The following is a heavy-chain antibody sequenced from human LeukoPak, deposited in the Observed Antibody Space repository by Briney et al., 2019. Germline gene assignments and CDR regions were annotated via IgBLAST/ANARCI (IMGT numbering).Heavy chain of an antibody. CDR1: GGTFSSYA. D-gene: IGHD3-16*01. CDR3: ARDLMITFGGVMFDH. CDR2: IIPILGIA. V-gene: IGHV1-69*04. J-gene: IGHJ4*02. Sequence: ASVKVSCKASGGTFSSYAISWVRQAPGQGLEWMGRIIPILGIANYAQKFQGRVTITADKSTSTAYMELSSLRSEDTAVYYCARDLMITFGGVMFDHWGQGTLVTVSS.